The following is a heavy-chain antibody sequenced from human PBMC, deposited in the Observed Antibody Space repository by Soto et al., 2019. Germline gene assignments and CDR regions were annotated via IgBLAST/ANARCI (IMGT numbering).Heavy chain of an antibody. J-gene: IGHJ4*02. CDR3: ARVKIAVAGTPPFDY. D-gene: IGHD6-19*01. V-gene: IGHV1-2*02. CDR1: GYTFTGYY. Sequence: ASVKVSCKASGYTFTGYYMHWVRQAPGQGLEWMGWINPNSGGTNYAQKFQGRVTMTRDTSINTAYMELSRLRSDDTAVYYCARVKIAVAGTPPFDYWGQGTLVTVSS. CDR2: INPNSGGT.